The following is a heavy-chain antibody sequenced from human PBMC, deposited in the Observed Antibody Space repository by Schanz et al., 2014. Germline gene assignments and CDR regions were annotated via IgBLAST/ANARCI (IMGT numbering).Heavy chain of an antibody. CDR3: ARKMKLGVYGGKGHDSLDI. CDR1: GFTFGDYA. J-gene: IGHJ3*02. D-gene: IGHD4-17*01. V-gene: IGHV3-11*06. CDR2: ISDSGTYT. Sequence: VQLAESGGGLVQPGGSLRLSCAASGFTFGDYAMTWIRQAPGKGLEWLSYISDSGTYTNYADSVKGRFTISRDNAKNSLFLQMNSLRAEDTAVYYCARKMKLGVYGGKGHDSLDIWGQGTMVTVSS.